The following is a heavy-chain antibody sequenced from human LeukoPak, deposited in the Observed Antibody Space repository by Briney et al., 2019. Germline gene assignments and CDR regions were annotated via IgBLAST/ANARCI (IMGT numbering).Heavy chain of an antibody. D-gene: IGHD6-13*01. CDR1: GGSFIGYY. Sequence: PSETLSLTCAVYGGSFIGYYWSWIRQPPGKGLEWIGEINHSGSTNYNPSLKSRVTISVDTSKNQFSLKLSSVTAADTAVYYCARGTPTLAIAAAGTKVVWFDPWGQGTLVTVSS. CDR3: ARGTPTLAIAAAGTKVVWFDP. J-gene: IGHJ5*02. CDR2: INHSGST. V-gene: IGHV4-34*01.